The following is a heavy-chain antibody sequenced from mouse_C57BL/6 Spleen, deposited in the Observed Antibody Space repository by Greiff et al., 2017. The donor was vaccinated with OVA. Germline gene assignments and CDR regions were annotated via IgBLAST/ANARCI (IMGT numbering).Heavy chain of an antibody. J-gene: IGHJ2*01. V-gene: IGHV1-82*01. D-gene: IGHD4-1*02. CDR2: IYPGDGDT. Sequence: QVQLKESGPELVKPGASVKISCKASGYAFSSSWMNWVKQRPGKGLEWIGRIYPGDGDTNYNGKFKGEATLTADKSSSTAYMQLSSLTSEDSAVYFCARQLGRDFDYWGQGTTLTVSS. CDR1: GYAFSSSW. CDR3: ARQLGRDFDY.